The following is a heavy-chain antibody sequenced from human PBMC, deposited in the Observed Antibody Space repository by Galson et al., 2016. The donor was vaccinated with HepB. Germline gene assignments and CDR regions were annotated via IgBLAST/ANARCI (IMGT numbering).Heavy chain of an antibody. Sequence: SLRLSCAASGFTFSSYWMTWVRQAPGKGLEWVANIKQDGSEKYHADSVKGRFTISRDNAKHSLYLQMNGLRAADTAVYYCARDSGYCLGGSCYGGAFDIWGQGTMVTVSS. CDR3: ARDSGYCLGGSCYGGAFDI. J-gene: IGHJ3*02. CDR1: GFTFSSYW. D-gene: IGHD2-15*01. V-gene: IGHV3-7*01. CDR2: IKQDGSEK.